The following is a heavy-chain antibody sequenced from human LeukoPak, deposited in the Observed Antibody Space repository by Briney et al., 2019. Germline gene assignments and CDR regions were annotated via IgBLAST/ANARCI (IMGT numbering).Heavy chain of an antibody. CDR2: IYTSGST. Sequence: PSETLSLTCTVSGGSISSGSYYWSWIRQPAGKGLEWIGRIYTSGSTNYNPSLKSRVTISVDTSKNQFSLKLSSVTAADTAVYYCARELGENHDFWSGYYTLDYWGQGTLVTVSS. V-gene: IGHV4-61*02. J-gene: IGHJ4*02. D-gene: IGHD3-3*01. CDR1: GGSISSGSYY. CDR3: ARELGENHDFWSGYYTLDY.